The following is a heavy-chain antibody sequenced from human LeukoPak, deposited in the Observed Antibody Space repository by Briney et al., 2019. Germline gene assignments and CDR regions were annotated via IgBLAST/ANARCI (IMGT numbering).Heavy chain of an antibody. J-gene: IGHJ4*02. Sequence: ASVKVSCKASGYTFTGYYMHWVRQAPGQGLEWMGWINPNSGGTNYAQKFQGRVTMTRDTSITTAYMELSSLRSDDSAVYYCARHSPPDYWGQGTLVTVSS. CDR3: ARHSPPDY. CDR1: GYTFTGYY. V-gene: IGHV1-2*02. CDR2: INPNSGGT.